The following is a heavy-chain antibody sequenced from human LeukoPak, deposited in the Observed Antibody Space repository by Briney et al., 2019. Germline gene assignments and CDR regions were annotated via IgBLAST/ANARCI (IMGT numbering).Heavy chain of an antibody. V-gene: IGHV4-39*01. CDR3: ARHSRILFDP. J-gene: IGHJ5*02. Sequence: SETLSLTCTVSGSSISSGSYYWGWIRQPPGKGLEWIGSIYYSGSTYYNPSLKSRVTISVDTSKNQFSLKLSSVTAADTAVYYCARHSRILFDPWGQGTLVTVSS. D-gene: IGHD2-2*01. CDR2: IYYSGST. CDR1: GSSISSGSYY.